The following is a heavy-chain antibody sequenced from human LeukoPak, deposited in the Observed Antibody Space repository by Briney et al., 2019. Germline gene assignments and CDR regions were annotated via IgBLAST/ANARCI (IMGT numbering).Heavy chain of an antibody. D-gene: IGHD3-9*01. Sequence: PSETLSLTCTVSGGSISSSSYYWGWIRQPPGKGLEWIGSIYYSGSTYYNPSLKSRVTISVDTSKNQFSLKLSSVTAADTAVYYCANGRGALYYDILTGYDYWGQGTLVTVSS. CDR1: GGSISSSSYY. CDR2: IYYSGST. J-gene: IGHJ4*02. CDR3: ANGRGALYYDILTGYDY. V-gene: IGHV4-39*01.